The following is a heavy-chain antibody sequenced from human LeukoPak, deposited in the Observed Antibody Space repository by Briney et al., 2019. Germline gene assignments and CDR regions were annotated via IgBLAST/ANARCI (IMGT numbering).Heavy chain of an antibody. CDR2: INTDGSST. D-gene: IGHD2-2*01. CDR3: ARDGGYCSSTSCYYYYYMDV. CDR1: GFTFSSYW. J-gene: IGHJ6*03. V-gene: IGHV3-74*01. Sequence: GGSLRLSCAASGFTFSSYWMHWVRQAPGKGLVWVSRINTDGSSTSYADSVKGRFTISRDNAKNTLYLQMNSLRAEDMAVYYCARDGGYCSSTSCYYYYYMDVWGKGTTVTVSS.